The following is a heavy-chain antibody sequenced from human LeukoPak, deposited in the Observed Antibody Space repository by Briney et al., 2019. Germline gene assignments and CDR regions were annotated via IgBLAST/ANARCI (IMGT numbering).Heavy chain of an antibody. D-gene: IGHD6-19*01. V-gene: IGHV3-23*01. CDR3: AKPVAGRGYFDH. Sequence: GGSLSLSCTASGFTNTSYAMSWVRQAPGKGLEWVSTISGNGGSTYYADSVKGRLTIYRDNSKNTLYLEMNSLRAEDTAVYYCAKPVAGRGYFDHWGQGTLVTVSS. J-gene: IGHJ4*02. CDR1: GFTNTSYA. CDR2: ISGNGGST.